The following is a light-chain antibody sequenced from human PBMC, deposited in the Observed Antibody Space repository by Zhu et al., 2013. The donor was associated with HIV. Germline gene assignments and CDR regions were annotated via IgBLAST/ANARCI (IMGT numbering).Light chain of an antibody. J-gene: IGKJ2*01. CDR3: QQGNSLPRT. Sequence: DIQMTQSPSTLSASVGDRVTITCRASQNIGRWLAWYQQKPGQAPKLLIHDVSTLQSGVPSRFSGSGSGTHFTLTISSLQPEDFATYYCQQGNSLPRTFGQGTTLEI. CDR1: QNIGRW. CDR2: DVS. V-gene: IGKV1-12*01.